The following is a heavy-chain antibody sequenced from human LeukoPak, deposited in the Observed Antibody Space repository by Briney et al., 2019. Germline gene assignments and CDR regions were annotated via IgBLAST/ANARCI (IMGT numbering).Heavy chain of an antibody. CDR3: ARDRYDILTGPISRFDP. CDR1: GGSISSYY. J-gene: IGHJ5*02. Sequence: SETLSLTCTVSGGSISSYYWSWIRQPPGKGLEWIGYIYYSGSTNYNPSLKSRVTISVDTSKSQFSLKLSSVTAADTAVYYCARDRYDILTGPISRFDPWGQGTLVTVSS. V-gene: IGHV4-59*12. D-gene: IGHD3-9*01. CDR2: IYYSGST.